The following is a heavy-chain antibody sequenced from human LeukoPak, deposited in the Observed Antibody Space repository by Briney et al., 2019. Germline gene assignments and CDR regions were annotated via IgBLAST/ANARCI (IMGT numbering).Heavy chain of an antibody. CDR1: GFSFDDYG. J-gene: IGHJ4*02. D-gene: IGHD4-17*01. CDR3: AKAIGPTVTSRFDY. V-gene: IGHV3-9*01. CDR2: ISRNSGSI. Sequence: GGSLRLSCAASGFSFDDYGMHWVRQAPGKGLEWVSGISRNSGSIDYADSVKGRFTISRDNAQNSLYLQMNSLRTEDTALYYCAKAIGPTVTSRFDYWGQGTLVTVSS.